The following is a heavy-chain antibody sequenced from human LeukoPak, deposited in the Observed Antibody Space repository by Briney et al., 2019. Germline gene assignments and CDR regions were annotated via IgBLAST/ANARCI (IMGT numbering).Heavy chain of an antibody. CDR3: ARVLERLRWYPRSPIYY. Sequence: SETLSLTCAVYGGSFSGYYWSWIRQPPGKGLEWIGEINHSGSTNYNPSLKSRVTISVDTSKNQFSLKLSSVTAADTAVYYCARVLERLRWYPRSPIYYWRQGTPVTVSS. CDR1: GGSFSGYY. J-gene: IGHJ4*02. D-gene: IGHD4-23*01. V-gene: IGHV4-34*01. CDR2: INHSGST.